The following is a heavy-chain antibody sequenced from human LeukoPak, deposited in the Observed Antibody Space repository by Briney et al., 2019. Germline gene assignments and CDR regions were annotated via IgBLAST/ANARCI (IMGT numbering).Heavy chain of an antibody. Sequence: PSETLSLTCTVSGGSISSSSYYWGWIRQPPGKGLEWIGSIYYSGSTYYNPSLKSRVTISVDTSKNQFSLKLSSVTAADTAAYYCAKRVVVGSTPPKGWFDPWGQGTLVTVSS. CDR2: IYYSGST. CDR3: AKRVVVGSTPPKGWFDP. V-gene: IGHV4-39*01. CDR1: GGSISSSSYY. J-gene: IGHJ5*02. D-gene: IGHD2-15*01.